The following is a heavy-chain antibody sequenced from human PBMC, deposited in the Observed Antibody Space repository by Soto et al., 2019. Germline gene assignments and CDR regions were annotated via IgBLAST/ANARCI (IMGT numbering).Heavy chain of an antibody. J-gene: IGHJ4*02. D-gene: IGHD3-16*01. CDR1: GFKFSNYA. CDR2: ISATGGGT. CDR3: AKDRRAGGNSAFYFDF. V-gene: IGHV3-23*01. Sequence: GGSLRLSCAASGFKFSNYAMSWVRQAPGQGLEWVSLISATGGGTYYADSVKGRFTISRDNSHNTLYPQVHSLTAEATAVYYCAKDRRAGGNSAFYFDFWGQGAQVTVSS.